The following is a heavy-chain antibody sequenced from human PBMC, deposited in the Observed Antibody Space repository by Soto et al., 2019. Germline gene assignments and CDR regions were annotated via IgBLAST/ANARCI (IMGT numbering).Heavy chain of an antibody. J-gene: IGHJ6*02. V-gene: IGHV4-4*02. CDR2: IYHSGST. CDR1: GGSISSSNW. CDR3: ARDLRDYGDTWGYYGMDV. Sequence: SETLSLTCAVSGGSISSSNWWSWVRQPPGKGLEWIGEIYHSGSTNYNPSLKSRVTISVDKSKNQFSLKLSSVTAADTAVYYCARDLRDYGDTWGYYGMDVWGQGTTVTVSS. D-gene: IGHD4-17*01.